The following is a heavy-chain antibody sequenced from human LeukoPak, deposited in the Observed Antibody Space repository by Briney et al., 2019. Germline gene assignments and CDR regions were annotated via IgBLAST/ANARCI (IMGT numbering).Heavy chain of an antibody. CDR2: INTNTGNP. J-gene: IGHJ4*02. V-gene: IGHV7-4-1*02. CDR3: ARDQRNFDY. Sequence: ASVKVSCKASGYTFTGYYMHWVRQAPGQGLEWMGWINTNTGNPTYAQGFTGRFVFSLDTSVSTAYLQISSLKAEDTAVYYCARDQRNFDYWGQGTLVTVSS. CDR1: GYTFTGYY.